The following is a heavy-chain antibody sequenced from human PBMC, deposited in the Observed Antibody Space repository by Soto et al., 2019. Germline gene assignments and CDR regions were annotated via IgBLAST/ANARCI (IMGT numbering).Heavy chain of an antibody. D-gene: IGHD6-13*01. CDR1: GGSISSYY. V-gene: IGHV4-59*01. J-gene: IGHJ5*02. CDR2: IYYSGST. Sequence: SETLSLTCTVSGGSISSYYWSWIRQPPGKGLEWIGYIYYSGSTNYNPSLKSRVTISVDTSKNQFSLKLSSVTAADTAVYYCAREEGIAAAGIKYNLFDPWGQGTLVTVSS. CDR3: AREEGIAAAGIKYNLFDP.